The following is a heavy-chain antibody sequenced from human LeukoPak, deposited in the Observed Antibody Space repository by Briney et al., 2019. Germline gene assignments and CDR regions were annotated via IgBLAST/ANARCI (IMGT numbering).Heavy chain of an antibody. CDR2: ISSSSSYI. J-gene: IGHJ4*02. Sequence: GGSLRLSCAASGFTFSSYAMHWVRQAPGKGLEWVSSISSSSSYIYYADSVKGRFTISRDNAKNSLYLQMNSLRAEDTAVYYCARDFSGGRFDYWGQGTLVTVSS. V-gene: IGHV3-21*01. CDR1: GFTFSSYA. D-gene: IGHD3-10*01. CDR3: ARDFSGGRFDY.